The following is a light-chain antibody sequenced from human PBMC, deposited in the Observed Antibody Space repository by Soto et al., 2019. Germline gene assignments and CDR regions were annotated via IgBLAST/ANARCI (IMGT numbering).Light chain of an antibody. CDR3: SSYTSSSTLV. J-gene: IGLJ1*01. CDR1: SSDVGGYNY. V-gene: IGLV2-14*01. CDR2: DVS. Sequence: QSALTQPASVSGSPGQSITISCTGTSSDVGGYNYVSWYQQHPGKDPKLMIYDVSNRPSGVSNRFSGSKSGNTASLTISGLQDEDEADYYCSSYTSSSTLVFGTGTKVTVL.